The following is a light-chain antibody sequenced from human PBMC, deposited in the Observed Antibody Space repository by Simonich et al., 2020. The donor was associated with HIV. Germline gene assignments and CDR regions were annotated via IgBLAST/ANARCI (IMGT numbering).Light chain of an antibody. CDR3: QTWGSGIHV. CDR2: LNSDGSH. Sequence: QLVLTQSPSASASLGASVKLTCTLSSRHNNYAIAWHQQQPAKGPRYFMKLNSDGSHSKGAGIPVRFSGSSSGAERYLTISSLQSEDEADYYCQTWGSGIHVFGGGTKLTVL. J-gene: IGLJ3*02. V-gene: IGLV4-69*01. CDR1: SRHNNYA.